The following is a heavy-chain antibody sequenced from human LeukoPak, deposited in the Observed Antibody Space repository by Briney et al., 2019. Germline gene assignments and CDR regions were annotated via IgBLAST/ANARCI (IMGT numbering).Heavy chain of an antibody. V-gene: IGHV3-33*06. CDR1: GFTFSSYG. CDR3: AKDSAITMALYFDY. CDR2: IWYDGSNK. J-gene: IGHJ4*02. D-gene: IGHD3-10*01. Sequence: GGSLRLSCAASGFTFSSYGMDWVRQAPGKGLEWVAVIWYDGSNKYYADSVRGRFTISRDNSKNTLYLQMNSLRAEDTAVYYCAKDSAITMALYFDYWGQGTLVTVSS.